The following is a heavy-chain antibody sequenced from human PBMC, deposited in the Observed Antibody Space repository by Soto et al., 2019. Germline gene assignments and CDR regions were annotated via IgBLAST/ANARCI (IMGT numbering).Heavy chain of an antibody. D-gene: IGHD5-18*01. CDR1: GGSISSSNW. Sequence: PSETLSLTCAVSGGSISSSNWWSWVRQPPGKGLEWIGEIYHSGSTNYNPSLKSRVTISVDKSKNQFSLKLSSVTAADTAVYYCARVQLWLPDYYGMDVWGQGTTVTVSS. J-gene: IGHJ6*02. V-gene: IGHV4-4*02. CDR2: IYHSGST. CDR3: ARVQLWLPDYYGMDV.